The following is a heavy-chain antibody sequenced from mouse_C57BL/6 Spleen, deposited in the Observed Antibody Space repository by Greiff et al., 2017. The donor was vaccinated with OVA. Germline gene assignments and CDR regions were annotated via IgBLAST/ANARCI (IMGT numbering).Heavy chain of an antibody. Sequence: QVQLKQSGAELVRPGASVTLSCKASGYTFTDYEMHWVKQTPVHGLEWIGAIDPETGGTAYNQKFKGKAILTADKSSSTAYMELRSLTSEDSAVYYCTRSASYYSNYYYAMDYWGQGTSVTVSS. J-gene: IGHJ4*01. CDR1: GYTFTDYE. CDR3: TRSASYYSNYYYAMDY. V-gene: IGHV1-15*01. D-gene: IGHD2-5*01. CDR2: IDPETGGT.